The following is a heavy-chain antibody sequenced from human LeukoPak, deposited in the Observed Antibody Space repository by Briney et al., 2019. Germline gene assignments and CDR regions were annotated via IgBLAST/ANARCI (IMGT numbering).Heavy chain of an antibody. Sequence: GGSLRLSCAASGFTFSSYAMSWVRQAPGKGLEWVSAISGSGGSTYYADSVKGRFTISRDNSKNTLYLQINSLRAEDTAVYYCAKDLALGIAARLHWGQGTLVTVSS. J-gene: IGHJ4*02. CDR2: ISGSGGST. V-gene: IGHV3-23*01. CDR1: GFTFSSYA. D-gene: IGHD6-6*01. CDR3: AKDLALGIAARLH.